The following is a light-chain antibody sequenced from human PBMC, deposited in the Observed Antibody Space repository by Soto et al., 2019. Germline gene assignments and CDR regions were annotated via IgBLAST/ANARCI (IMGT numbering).Light chain of an antibody. Sequence: EILITQSPATLSVSPGERATLSCRASQSLSATLAWYQQKPGQAPRLLIYGASTRATGIPARFTGSGSGTEFTLTISSLQSEDIAVYYCQQYRSWPRTFGQGTKVEIK. CDR1: QSLSAT. J-gene: IGKJ1*01. V-gene: IGKV3-15*01. CDR3: QQYRSWPRT. CDR2: GAS.